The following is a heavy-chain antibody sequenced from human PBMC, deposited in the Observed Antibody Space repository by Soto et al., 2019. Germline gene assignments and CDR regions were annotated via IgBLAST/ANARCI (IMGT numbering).Heavy chain of an antibody. CDR1: GFTFSSYG. D-gene: IGHD3-3*01. CDR3: AKGFTIFGVVPYYFDY. CDR2: ISYDGSNK. J-gene: IGHJ4*02. V-gene: IGHV3-30*18. Sequence: GGSLRLSCAASGFTFSSYGMHWVRQAPGKGLEWVAVISYDGSNKYYADSVKGRFTISRDNSKNTLYLQMNSLRAEDTAVYYCAKGFTIFGVVPYYFDYWGQGTLVTVSS.